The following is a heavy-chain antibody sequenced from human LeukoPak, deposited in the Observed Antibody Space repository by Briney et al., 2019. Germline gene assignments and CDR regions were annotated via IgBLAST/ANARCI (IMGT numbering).Heavy chain of an antibody. CDR3: ARVERRQWLPGAMAFDI. CDR1: GGTFSSYA. Sequence: SVKVSCKASGGTFSSYAISWVRQAPGQGLEWMGGIIPIFGTANYAQKFQGRVTMTRDMSTSTVYMELSSLRSEDTAVYYCARVERRQWLPGAMAFDIWGQGTMVTVSS. J-gene: IGHJ3*02. D-gene: IGHD6-19*01. V-gene: IGHV1-69*05. CDR2: IIPIFGTA.